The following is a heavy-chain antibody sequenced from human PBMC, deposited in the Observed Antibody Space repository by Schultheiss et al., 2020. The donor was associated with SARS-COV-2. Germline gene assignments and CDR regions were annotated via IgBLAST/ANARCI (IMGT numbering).Heavy chain of an antibody. Sequence: SETLSLTCAVSGGSISSSNWWSWVRQPPGKGLEWIGEIYHSGSTNYNPSLKSRVTISVDKSKNQFSLKLSSVTAADTAVYYCARFPLPRVVVAATEGMDVWGQGTTVTVSS. J-gene: IGHJ6*02. CDR1: GGSISSSNW. D-gene: IGHD2-15*01. V-gene: IGHV4-4*02. CDR3: ARFPLPRVVVAATEGMDV. CDR2: IYHSGST.